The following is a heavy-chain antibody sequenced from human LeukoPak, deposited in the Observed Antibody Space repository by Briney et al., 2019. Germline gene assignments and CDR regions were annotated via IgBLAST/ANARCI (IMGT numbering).Heavy chain of an antibody. J-gene: IGHJ4*02. D-gene: IGHD6-13*01. CDR2: ISSRSTTI. V-gene: IGHV3-48*04. Sequence: GGSLRLSCAASGFTFSTYNMNWVRQAPGKGLEWVSCISSRSTTIYYADSVKGRFTISRDNAKNSLYLQMNSLRAEDTAVYYCARVARSSSWYYFDYWGQGTLVTVSS. CDR1: GFTFSTYN. CDR3: ARVARSSSWYYFDY.